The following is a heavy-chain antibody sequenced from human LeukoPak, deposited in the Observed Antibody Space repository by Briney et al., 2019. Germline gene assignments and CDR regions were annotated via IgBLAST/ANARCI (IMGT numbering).Heavy chain of an antibody. Sequence: PGGSLRLSCVASGITFSNYAVSWVRQAPEKGLDWVSVISGSAHKIRYADSVKGRFTISRDNSKNTLYLQMNSLRAEDTAVYYCARARGSSSWSYGMDVWGQGTTVTVSS. CDR2: ISGSAHKI. CDR3: ARARGSSSWSYGMDV. V-gene: IGHV3-23*01. D-gene: IGHD6-13*01. CDR1: GITFSNYA. J-gene: IGHJ6*02.